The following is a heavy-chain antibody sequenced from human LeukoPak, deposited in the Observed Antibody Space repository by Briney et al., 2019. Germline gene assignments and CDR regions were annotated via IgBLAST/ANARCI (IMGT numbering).Heavy chain of an antibody. CDR3: ARDITSTYLSYYYYYYGMDV. Sequence: SETLSLTCTVSGGSISSYYWSWIRQPAGKGLEWIGRIYTSGSTNYNPSLKSRVTMSVETSKNQFSLKLSSVTAADTAVYYCARDITSTYLSYYYYYYGMDVWGQGTTVTVSS. CDR2: IYTSGST. V-gene: IGHV4-4*07. CDR1: GGSISSYY. J-gene: IGHJ6*02. D-gene: IGHD5/OR15-5a*01.